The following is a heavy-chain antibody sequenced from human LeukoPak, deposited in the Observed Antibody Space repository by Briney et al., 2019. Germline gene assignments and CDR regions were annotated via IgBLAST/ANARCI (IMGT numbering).Heavy chain of an antibody. J-gene: IGHJ4*02. CDR2: LSSSGSII. CDR1: GFTFSSYE. CDR3: ARGPFTTDLDY. Sequence: GGSLRLSCAASGFTFSSYEMNWVRQAPGKGLEWVSYLSSSGSIIYYADSVKGRFTISRDNVKNSLYLQMNSLRAEDTAVYYCARGPFTTDLDYWGQGTLVTVSS. D-gene: IGHD4-17*01. V-gene: IGHV3-48*03.